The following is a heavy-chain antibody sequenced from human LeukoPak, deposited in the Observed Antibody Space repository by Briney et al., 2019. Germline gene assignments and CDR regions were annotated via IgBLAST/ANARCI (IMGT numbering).Heavy chain of an antibody. CDR2: ISSSSSYI. D-gene: IGHD3-10*01. V-gene: IGHV3-21*01. Sequence: GGSLRLSCAASGFTFSSYSMNWVRQAPGKGLEWVSSISSSSSYIYYADSVKGRFTISRDNAKNSLYLQMNSLRVEDTAVYYCASITMVRGVGDWGQGTLVTVSS. J-gene: IGHJ4*02. CDR3: ASITMVRGVGD. CDR1: GFTFSSYS.